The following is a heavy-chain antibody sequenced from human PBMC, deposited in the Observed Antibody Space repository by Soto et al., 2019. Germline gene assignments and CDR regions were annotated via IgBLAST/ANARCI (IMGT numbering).Heavy chain of an antibody. CDR2: IYYSGST. CDR1: GGSISSSSYY. V-gene: IGHV4-39*01. CDR3: ARSLTTVVTMDV. J-gene: IGHJ6*02. D-gene: IGHD4-17*01. Sequence: LSKTLSLTCTVSGGSISSSSYYRGWIRQPPGKGLEWIGSIYYSGSTYYNPSLKSRVTISVDTSKNQFSLKLSSVTAADTAVYYCARSLTTVVTMDVWGQGTTVTVSS.